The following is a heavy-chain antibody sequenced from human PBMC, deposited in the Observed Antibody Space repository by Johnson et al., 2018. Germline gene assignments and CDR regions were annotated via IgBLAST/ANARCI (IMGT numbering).Heavy chain of an antibody. D-gene: IGHD2-21*02. CDR1: GFTFSSYG. CDR2: IWYDGSNE. J-gene: IGHJ3*02. CDR3: ARYCGGDCYDAFDI. V-gene: IGHV3-33*01. Sequence: QVQLVQSGGGVVQPGRSLRLSCAASGFTFSSYGMHWVRQAPGKGLEWVAVIWYDGSNEYYADSVKGRFTISRDNSKNTLYLQMNSLRAEDTAVYYCARYCGGDCYDAFDIWGQGTMVTVSS.